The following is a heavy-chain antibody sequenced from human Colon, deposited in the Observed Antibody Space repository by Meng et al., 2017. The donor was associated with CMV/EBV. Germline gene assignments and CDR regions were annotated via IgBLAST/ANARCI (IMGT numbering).Heavy chain of an antibody. CDR3: ARHLTWKDDVADF. CDR1: GFIFSDYY. CDR2: ISGTIITT. J-gene: IGHJ4*02. V-gene: IGHV3-11*01. D-gene: IGHD1-1*01. Sequence: GESLKISCEASGFIFSDYYMSWIRQAPGKGLEWVAYISGTIITTYHADSVKGRFTISRDNAKNSLYLQMNSLRAEDTAIYYCARHLTWKDDVADFWGQGTLVTVSS.